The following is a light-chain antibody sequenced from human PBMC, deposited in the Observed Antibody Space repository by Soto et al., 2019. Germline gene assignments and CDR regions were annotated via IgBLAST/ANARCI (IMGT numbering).Light chain of an antibody. CDR1: QIISTW. V-gene: IGKV1-5*01. Sequence: IQMTQSPSTLPASVGDRVTITCRASQIISTWLAWYQPKPGTAPKVLIYHASNLQTGVPSRFSGSGSGTEFTLTISSLQPDDFATYYCQQYNSYSFGQGTNV. J-gene: IGKJ1*01. CDR2: HAS. CDR3: QQYNSYS.